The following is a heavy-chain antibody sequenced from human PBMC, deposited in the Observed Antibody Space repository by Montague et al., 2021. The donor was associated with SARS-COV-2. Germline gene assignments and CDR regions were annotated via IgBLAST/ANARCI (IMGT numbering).Heavy chain of an antibody. CDR3: ARGHLSVSMIVVVFTSASYYFDY. Sequence: SETLSLTCGVYGGSFSDDHWSWIRQPPGKGLEWIGDIKQSGSTNYNPSLKSRVTISVDTSRNQFSLKLTSVTAADTAVYFCARGHLSVSMIVVVFTSASYYFDYWGQGALVTVSS. V-gene: IGHV4-34*01. D-gene: IGHD3-22*01. J-gene: IGHJ4*02. CDR1: GGSFSDDH. CDR2: IKQSGST.